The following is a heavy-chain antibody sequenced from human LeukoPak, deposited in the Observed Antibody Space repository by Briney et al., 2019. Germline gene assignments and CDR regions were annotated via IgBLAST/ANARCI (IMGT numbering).Heavy chain of an antibody. CDR3: ARVGGIEGRPGWFDP. J-gene: IGHJ5*02. CDR2: IYYSGST. Sequence: SETLSLTCTVSGGSISSSSYYWGWIRQPPGKGLEWIGSIYYSGSTYYNPSLKSRVTISVDTSKNQFSLKLSSVTAADTAVYYCARVGGIEGRPGWFDPWGQETLVTVSS. CDR1: GGSISSSSYY. D-gene: IGHD3-10*01. V-gene: IGHV4-39*07.